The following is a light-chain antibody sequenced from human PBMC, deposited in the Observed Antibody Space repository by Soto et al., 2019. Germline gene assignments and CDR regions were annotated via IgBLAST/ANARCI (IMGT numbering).Light chain of an antibody. V-gene: IGLV1-51*01. Sequence: QSVLSQPPSLSAAPGQKVTISCYGSNSNIENNFVSWFRQFPGAAPDLLIFDNSNRPSGIPDRFSGSKSASSATLAISGLQAGDEAHYYCGTWDSSLSAVVFGTGTKVTVL. J-gene: IGLJ3*02. CDR3: GTWDSSLSAVV. CDR1: NSNIENNF. CDR2: DNS.